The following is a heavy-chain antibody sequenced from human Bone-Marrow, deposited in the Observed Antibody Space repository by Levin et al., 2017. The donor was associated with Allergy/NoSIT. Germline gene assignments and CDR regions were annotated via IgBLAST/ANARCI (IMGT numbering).Heavy chain of an antibody. CDR3: ARDLSAGAFVFDY. Sequence: GGSLRLSCAASGLTVSYNYMNWVRQAPGRGLEWVSVLYSGGATYYADSVKGRFTISRDNSKNTLYLQMNSLGAEDTAVYYCARDLSAGAFVFDYWGQGTQVTVSS. CDR2: LYSGGAT. V-gene: IGHV3-53*01. J-gene: IGHJ4*02. CDR1: GLTVSYNY. D-gene: IGHD3-16*02.